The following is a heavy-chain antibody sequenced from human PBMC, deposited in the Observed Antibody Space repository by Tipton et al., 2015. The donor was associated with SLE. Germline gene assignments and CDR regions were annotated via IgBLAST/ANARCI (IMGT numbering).Heavy chain of an antibody. J-gene: IGHJ3*02. CDR2: ISGSGGST. Sequence: SLRLSCAASGFTFSSYAMSWVRQAPGKGLEWVSAISGSGGSTYYADSVKGRFTISRDNSKNTLYLQMNSLKTEDTAVYYCARDRMSAFDIWGQGTMVTVSS. V-gene: IGHV3-23*01. CDR3: ARDRMSAFDI. CDR1: GFTFSSYA.